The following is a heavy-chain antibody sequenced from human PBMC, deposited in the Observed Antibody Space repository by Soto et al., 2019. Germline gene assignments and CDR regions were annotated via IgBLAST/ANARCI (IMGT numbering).Heavy chain of an antibody. Sequence: GASVKVSCKASGYTFTSYGISWVRQAPGQGLEWMGWISAYNGSTNYAQKLQGRVTMTTDTSTSTAYMELRSLRSDDTAVYYCARDRVVPAAPYYYYGMDVWGQGTTVTVSS. V-gene: IGHV1-18*01. CDR1: GYTFTSYG. CDR3: ARDRVVPAAPYYYYGMDV. CDR2: ISAYNGST. J-gene: IGHJ6*02. D-gene: IGHD2-2*01.